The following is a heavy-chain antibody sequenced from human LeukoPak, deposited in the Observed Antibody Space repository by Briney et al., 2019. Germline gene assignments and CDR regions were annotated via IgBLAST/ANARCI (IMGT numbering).Heavy chain of an antibody. CDR2: IYHSGST. V-gene: IGHV4-38-2*01. J-gene: IGHJ4*02. Sequence: SETLSLTCAVSGYSISSGYYWGWIRQPPGKGLEWIGSIYHSGSTYYNPSFKSRVTISVDTSKNQFSLKLSSVTAADTAVYYCARSLTIFGVVTDWGQGTLVTVSS. CDR3: ARSLTIFGVVTD. CDR1: GYSISSGYY. D-gene: IGHD3-3*01.